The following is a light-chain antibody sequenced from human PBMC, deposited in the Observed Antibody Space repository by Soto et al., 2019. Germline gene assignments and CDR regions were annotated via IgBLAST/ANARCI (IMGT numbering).Light chain of an antibody. CDR3: CSYSSTSTLYV. CDR2: DVS. V-gene: IGLV2-14*01. Sequence: QSALTQPASVSGSPGQSITISCTGTRSDVGGYTYVSWYQQHPGKAPKLMLYDVSNRPSGVSNRFSGSKSGNTASLTISGLQAEDEADYYCCSYSSTSTLYVFGPGTKLTVL. J-gene: IGLJ1*01. CDR1: RSDVGGYTY.